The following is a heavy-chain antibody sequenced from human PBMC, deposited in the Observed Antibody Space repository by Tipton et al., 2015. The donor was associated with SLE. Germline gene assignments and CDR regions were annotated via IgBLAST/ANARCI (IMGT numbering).Heavy chain of an antibody. Sequence: TLSLTCTVSGGSISSSSYYWAWIRQPPGKGVEWIGEINHSGGTNYNPSLRSRVTTSVDTSKKQFSLRLSSVTAADTAVYYCAGNSGHGVLGWNYWGQGTLVTVSS. CDR3: AGNSGHGVLGWNY. J-gene: IGHJ4*02. D-gene: IGHD2-21*01. CDR2: INHSGGT. CDR1: GGSISSSSYY. V-gene: IGHV4-39*07.